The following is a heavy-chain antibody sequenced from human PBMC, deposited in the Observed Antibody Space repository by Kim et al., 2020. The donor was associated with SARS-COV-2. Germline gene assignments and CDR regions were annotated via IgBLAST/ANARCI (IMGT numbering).Heavy chain of an antibody. CDR1: GYTFTSYA. D-gene: IGHD6-13*01. CDR3: ARYFDWGQQLRGSFDY. V-gene: IGHV1-3*01. CDR2: INAGNGNT. J-gene: IGHJ4*02. Sequence: ASVKVSCKASGYTFTSYAMHWVRQAPGQRLEWMGWINAGNGNTKYSQKFQGRVTITRDTSASTAYMELSSLRSEDTAVYYCARYFDWGQQLRGSFDYWGQGTLVTVSS.